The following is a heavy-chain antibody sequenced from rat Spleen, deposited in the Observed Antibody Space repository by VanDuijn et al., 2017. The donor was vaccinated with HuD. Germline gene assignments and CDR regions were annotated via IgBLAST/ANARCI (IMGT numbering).Heavy chain of an antibody. CDR3: AKDNNSGYYWYFDF. CDR1: GFTFNNYW. V-gene: IGHV5-31*01. Sequence: EVHLVESGGGLVQPGRSLKLSCVASGFTFNNYWMTWIRQAPGRGLEWVASITNTGGSTYYPDSVKGRFTISRDNAKSTLYLQMESLRSEDTATYYCAKDNNSGYYWYFDFWGPGTMVTVSS. J-gene: IGHJ1*01. D-gene: IGHD4-3*01. CDR2: ITNTGGST.